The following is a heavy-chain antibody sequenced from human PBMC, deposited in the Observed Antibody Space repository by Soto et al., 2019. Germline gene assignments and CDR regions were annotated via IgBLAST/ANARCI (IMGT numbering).Heavy chain of an antibody. CDR1: GGSISSSNW. D-gene: IGHD6-13*01. Sequence: QVQLQESGPGLVKPSGTLSLTCAVSGGSISSSNWWSWVRQPPGKGLEWIGEIYHSGSTNYNPSLTSRVTISVDKSENQFSRKLSSVTAGDTAVYYCARIAAASTNFDYWGEGSLVTVS. CDR3: ARIAAASTNFDY. V-gene: IGHV4-4*02. J-gene: IGHJ4*02. CDR2: IYHSGST.